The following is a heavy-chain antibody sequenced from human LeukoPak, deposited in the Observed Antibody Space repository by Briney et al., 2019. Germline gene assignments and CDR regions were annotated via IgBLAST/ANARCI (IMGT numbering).Heavy chain of an antibody. CDR1: GFTVSSNY. CDR3: ARDDSSGYYGDAFDI. J-gene: IGHJ3*02. Sequence: PGGSLRLSCAASGFTVSSNYMSWVRQAPGKGLEWVSVIYSGGSTYYADSVKGRFTIYRDNSKNTLYLQMNSLRAEDTAVYYCARDDSSGYYGDAFDIWGQGTMVTVSS. CDR2: IYSGGST. D-gene: IGHD3-22*01. V-gene: IGHV3-66*01.